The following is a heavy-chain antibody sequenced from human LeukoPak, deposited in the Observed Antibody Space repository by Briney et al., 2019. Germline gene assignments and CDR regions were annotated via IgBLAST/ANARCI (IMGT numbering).Heavy chain of an antibody. CDR2: IYYSGST. Sequence: PSETLSLTCTVSGGSISSYYWSWIRQPPGKGLEWIGYIYYSGSTNYNPSLKSRVTISVDTSKNQFSLKLSSVTAADTAVYYCARAQIFPSYIDYWGQGTLVTVSS. D-gene: IGHD2-15*01. CDR1: GGSISSYY. J-gene: IGHJ4*02. V-gene: IGHV4-59*01. CDR3: ARAQIFPSYIDY.